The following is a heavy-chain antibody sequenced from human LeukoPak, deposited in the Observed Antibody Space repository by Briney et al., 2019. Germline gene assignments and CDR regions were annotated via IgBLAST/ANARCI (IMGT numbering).Heavy chain of an antibody. V-gene: IGHV3-43*02. CDR3: AKDRPPYYYDSSGYQDY. D-gene: IGHD3-22*01. CDR2: ISGDGGST. CDR1: GFTFDDYA. J-gene: IGHJ4*02. Sequence: GGSLRLSCAASGFTFDDYAMHWVRQAPGKGLEWVSLISGDGGSTYYADSVKGRFTISRDNSKNSQYLQMNSLRTEDTALYYCAKDRPPYYYDSSGYQDYWGQGTLVTVSS.